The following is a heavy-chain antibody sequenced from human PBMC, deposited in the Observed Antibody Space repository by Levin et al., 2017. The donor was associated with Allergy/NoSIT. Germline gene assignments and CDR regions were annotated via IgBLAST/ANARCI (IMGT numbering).Heavy chain of an antibody. J-gene: IGHJ6*02. V-gene: IGHV1-69*13. D-gene: IGHD6-13*01. CDR1: GGTFSSYA. Sequence: GASVKVSCSVSGGTFSSYAIYWVRQAPGQGLEWMGGIIPSFATTNNGQKFQGRVTITADESTSTAYMELSSLRSEDTAVYYCARPLGAAYYSYGMDVWGQGTTVTVSS. CDR3: ARPLGAAYYSYGMDV. CDR2: IIPSFATT.